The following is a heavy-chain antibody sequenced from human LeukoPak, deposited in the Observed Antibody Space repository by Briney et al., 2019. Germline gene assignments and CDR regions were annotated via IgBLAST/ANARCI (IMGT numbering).Heavy chain of an antibody. D-gene: IGHD2-15*01. CDR3: AKGAKRLGYCSGGTCYSNYDYYYMDV. J-gene: IGHJ6*03. CDR1: GFTFSSYA. V-gene: IGHV3-30*02. Sequence: GGSLRLSCAASGFTFSSYAMHWVRQAPGKGLEWVAFIRYDGSNKYYADSVKGRFTISRDNSKNTLYLQMNSLRAEDTAVYYCAKGAKRLGYCSGGTCYSNYDYYYMDVWGKGTTVTISS. CDR2: IRYDGSNK.